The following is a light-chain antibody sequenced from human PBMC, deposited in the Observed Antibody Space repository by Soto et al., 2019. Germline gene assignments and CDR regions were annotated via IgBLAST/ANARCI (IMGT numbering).Light chain of an antibody. J-gene: IGLJ2*01. V-gene: IGLV2-8*01. CDR3: RSYAGRNFVV. CDR1: SSDVGAYNY. Sequence: QSVLTQPPSASGSPGQSVTISCTGTSSDVGAYNYVSWYQQHPGKAPKLMIYEVSKRPSGVPDRFSGSKSGNTASLTVSGLQAEDEADYYCRSYAGRNFVVFRGGNKVTVL. CDR2: EVS.